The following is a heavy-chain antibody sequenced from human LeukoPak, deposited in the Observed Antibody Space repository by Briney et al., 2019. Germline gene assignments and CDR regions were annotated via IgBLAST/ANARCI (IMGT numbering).Heavy chain of an antibody. CDR3: ARGPVRDYSNY. V-gene: IGHV4-31*03. CDR1: SGSISSGGYY. D-gene: IGHD4-11*01. CDR2: IYYSGST. J-gene: IGHJ4*02. Sequence: SETLSLTCTVSSGSISSGGYYWSCIRRHPGKGLEWIGYIYYSGSTYYNPSLKSRLTISLDTSKNQFSLKLSSVTAADTAVYYCARGPVRDYSNYWGQGTLVTVSS.